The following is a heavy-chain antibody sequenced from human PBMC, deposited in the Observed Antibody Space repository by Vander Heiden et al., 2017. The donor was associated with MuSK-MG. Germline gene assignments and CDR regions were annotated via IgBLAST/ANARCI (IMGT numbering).Heavy chain of an antibody. V-gene: IGHV3-30-3*01. CDR1: GFTFSRYA. CDR3: ARGKYYYDSSGYYDPDY. CDR2: ISYDGSNK. Sequence: QVQLVESGGDVVQPGRSLRLSCAARGFTFSRYAMHWVRQAPGKGLEWVAVISYDGSNKYYADSVKGRFTISRDNSKNTLYLQMNSLRAEDTAVYYCARGKYYYDSSGYYDPDYWGQGTLVTVSS. J-gene: IGHJ4*02. D-gene: IGHD3-22*01.